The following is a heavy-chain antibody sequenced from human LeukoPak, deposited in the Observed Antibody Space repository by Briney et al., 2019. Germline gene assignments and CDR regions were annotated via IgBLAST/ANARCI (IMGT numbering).Heavy chain of an antibody. D-gene: IGHD3-3*01. CDR3: ARVSSQDYDFWSGYIHYYYYGMDV. CDR1: GGSISSYY. Sequence: SETLSLTCTVSGGSISSYYWSWIRQPPGKGLEWIGYIYYSGSTNYNPSLKSRVTISVDTSKNQFSLKLSSVTAADTAVYYCARVSSQDYDFWSGYIHYYYYGMDVWGQGTTVTVSS. V-gene: IGHV4-59*01. CDR2: IYYSGST. J-gene: IGHJ6*02.